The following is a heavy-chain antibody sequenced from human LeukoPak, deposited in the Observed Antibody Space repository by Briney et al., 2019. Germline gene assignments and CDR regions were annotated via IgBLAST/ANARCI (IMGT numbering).Heavy chain of an antibody. D-gene: IGHD7-27*01. CDR1: GFTFSTYA. Sequence: GGSLRLSCAASGFTFSTYAMSWVRQAPGKGLEWVSAITGSGTGDSTYCADSVKGRFTISRDNSKNTQYLQMNSLGAEDTAVYYCAKDRGVTGNAYYFDSWGQGTLVTVSS. CDR2: ITGSGTGDST. J-gene: IGHJ4*02. V-gene: IGHV3-23*01. CDR3: AKDRGVTGNAYYFDS.